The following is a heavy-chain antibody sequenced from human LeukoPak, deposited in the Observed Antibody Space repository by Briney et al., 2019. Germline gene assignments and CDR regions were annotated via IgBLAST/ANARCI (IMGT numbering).Heavy chain of an antibody. Sequence: GGSLRLSCAASGFTFSSYEMNWVRQAPGKVLEWVSYISSSGSTIYYADSVKGRSTISRDNAKNSLYLQMNSLRAEDTAVYYCASHRIVGATKGWFTNNYWGQGTLVTVSS. CDR2: ISSSGSTI. J-gene: IGHJ4*02. CDR1: GFTFSSYE. D-gene: IGHD1-26*01. V-gene: IGHV3-48*03. CDR3: ASHRIVGATKGWFTNNY.